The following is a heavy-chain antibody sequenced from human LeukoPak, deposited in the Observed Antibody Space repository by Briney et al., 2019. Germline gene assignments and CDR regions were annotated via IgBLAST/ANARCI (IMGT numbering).Heavy chain of an antibody. CDR1: GGSISSYY. J-gene: IGHJ4*02. V-gene: IGHV4-4*07. CDR2: IYTSGST. Sequence: SETLSLTCTVSGGSISSYYWSWIRQPAGKGLEWIGRIYTSGSTNYNPSLKSRITMSVDTSKNQFSLKLSSVTAADTAVYYCARDNNYYGSGSYHDYWGQGTLVTVSS. CDR3: ARDNNYYGSGSYHDY. D-gene: IGHD3-10*01.